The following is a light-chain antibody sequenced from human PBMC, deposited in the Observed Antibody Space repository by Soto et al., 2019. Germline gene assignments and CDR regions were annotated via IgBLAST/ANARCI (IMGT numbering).Light chain of an antibody. CDR3: SSYTSSSTPVV. Sequence: QSALTQPASVSGSPGQSITISCTGTSSDVGGYNYVSWYQQHPGKAPKLMIYEVSNRPSGVSNRFSGSKSGNTASLTISGLQAEEEADYYCSSYTSSSTPVVFGGGTQLTVL. CDR2: EVS. J-gene: IGLJ2*01. CDR1: SSDVGGYNY. V-gene: IGLV2-14*01.